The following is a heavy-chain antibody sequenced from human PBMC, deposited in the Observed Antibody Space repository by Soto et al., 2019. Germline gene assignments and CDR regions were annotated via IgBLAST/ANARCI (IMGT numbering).Heavy chain of an antibody. V-gene: IGHV2-5*01. CDR1: WFSLSTRAVG. Sequence: GPTLVNPTQTLTLTCTFSWFSLSTRAVGVGCIRQPPRKALEWPALIYWNDDKRDSPSHKNRLPVTKDTYYIHVVLTITNMDPVDTASYYCAHRHELGSFDNWSEGTKVTV. CDR2: IYWNDDK. J-gene: IGHJ3*02. D-gene: IGHD1-26*01. CDR3: AHRHELGSFDN.